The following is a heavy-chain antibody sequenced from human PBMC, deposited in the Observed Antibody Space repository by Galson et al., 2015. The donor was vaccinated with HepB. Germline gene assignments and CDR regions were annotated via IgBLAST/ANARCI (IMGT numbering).Heavy chain of an antibody. V-gene: IGHV5-51*01. CDR1: GSSFTSYW. D-gene: IGHD3-22*01. CDR2: IYPGDSDT. J-gene: IGHJ4*02. Sequence: QSGAEVKKPGESLKISCKGSGSSFTSYWIGWVRQMPGKGLEWMGIIYPGDSDTRYSPSFQGQVTISADKSISTAYLQWSSLKASDTAMYYCARGLAPYYYDSSGPHGTPGGYWGQGTLVTVSS. CDR3: ARGLAPYYYDSSGPHGTPGGY.